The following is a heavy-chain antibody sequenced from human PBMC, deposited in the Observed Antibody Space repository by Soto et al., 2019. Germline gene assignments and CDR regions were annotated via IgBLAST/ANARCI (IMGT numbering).Heavy chain of an antibody. CDR2: ISGSGGST. D-gene: IGHD3-22*01. V-gene: IGHV3-23*01. CDR3: AKAYYDSSGYYYGFDY. J-gene: IGHJ4*02. Sequence: GGSLRLSCAASGFTFSSYAMSWVRQAPGKGLEWVSAISGSGGSTYYADSVKGRFTISRDNSKNTLYLQMNSLRAEDTAVYYCAKAYYDSSGYYYGFDYWGQGTLVTVSS. CDR1: GFTFSSYA.